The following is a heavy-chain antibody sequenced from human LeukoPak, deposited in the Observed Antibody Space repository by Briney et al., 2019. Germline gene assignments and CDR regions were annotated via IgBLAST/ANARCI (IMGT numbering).Heavy chain of an antibody. CDR3: ARDKRDYYDSSGYYQYYFDY. CDR1: GFSFDDYG. D-gene: IGHD3-22*01. CDR2: INWNGDST. Sequence: AGGSLRLSCVASGFSFDDYGMMWVRQAPGKGLEWVSGINWNGDSTAYADSVKGRFTISRDNAKNSLYLQMNSLRAEDTAVYYCARDKRDYYDSSGYYQYYFDYWGQGTLVTVSS. J-gene: IGHJ4*02. V-gene: IGHV3-20*04.